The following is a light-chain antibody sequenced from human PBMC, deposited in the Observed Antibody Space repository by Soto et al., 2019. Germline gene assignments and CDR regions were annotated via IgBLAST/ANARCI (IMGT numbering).Light chain of an antibody. V-gene: IGKV1-39*01. CDR3: QQSHKTPWT. Sequence: TQSPPSLSASVVDRVTINWRASQSIGNLLNWYQQRPGKDPSLLIYLTSTVLNGVPSRFTGSGSGTDFTLTISSLQPEDFATYFCQQSHKTPWTFGQGTKVDIK. CDR1: QSIGNL. J-gene: IGKJ1*01. CDR2: LTS.